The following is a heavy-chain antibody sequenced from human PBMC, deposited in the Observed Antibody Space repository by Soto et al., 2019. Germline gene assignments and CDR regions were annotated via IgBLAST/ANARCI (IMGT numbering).Heavy chain of an antibody. D-gene: IGHD6-13*01. Sequence: EVQMLESGGGLVQPGGSLRLSCTASGFTFSSYAMSWVRQAPGKGLEWVSAISGSGGSTYYADSVKGRFTISRDNSKNTLYLQMNSLRAEDTAVYYCAKDIAAAGTRQYFQHWGQGTLVTVSS. CDR1: GFTFSSYA. CDR3: AKDIAAAGTRQYFQH. V-gene: IGHV3-23*01. J-gene: IGHJ1*01. CDR2: ISGSGGST.